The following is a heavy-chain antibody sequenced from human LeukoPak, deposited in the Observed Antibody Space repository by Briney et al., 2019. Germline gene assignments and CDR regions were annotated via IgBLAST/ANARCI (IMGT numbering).Heavy chain of an antibody. J-gene: IGHJ3*02. V-gene: IGHV1-8*02. D-gene: IGHD2-15*01. CDR2: MNPNSGNT. CDR3: ARGFIVVRRAFDI. CDR1: GYTFTGYY. Sequence: GASVKVSCKASGYTFTGYYMHWVRQATGQGLEWMGWMNPNSGNTGYAQKFQGRVTMTRNTSISTAYMELSSLRSEDTAVYYCARGFIVVRRAFDIWGQGTMVTVSS.